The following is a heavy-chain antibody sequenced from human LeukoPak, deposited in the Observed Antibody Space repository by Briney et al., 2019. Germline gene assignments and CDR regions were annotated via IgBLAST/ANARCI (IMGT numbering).Heavy chain of an antibody. CDR1: GGSFSGYY. CDR2: INHSGST. D-gene: IGHD6-13*01. Sequence: SETLSLTCAVYGGSFSGYYWSWIRQPPGKGLEWIGEINHSGSTNYNPSLKSRVTISVDTSKNQFSLKVSSVTAADTAVYYCARQYSSSWYGTFDYWGQGTLVTVSS. V-gene: IGHV4-34*01. J-gene: IGHJ4*02. CDR3: ARQYSSSWYGTFDY.